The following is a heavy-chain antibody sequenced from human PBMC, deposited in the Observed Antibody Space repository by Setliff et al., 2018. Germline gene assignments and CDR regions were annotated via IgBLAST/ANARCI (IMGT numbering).Heavy chain of an antibody. J-gene: IGHJ4*02. CDR2: VYDSGTT. D-gene: IGHD2-2*01. CDR1: GDSISSRTYY. Sequence: SETLSLTCTVSGDSISSRTYYWGWIRQPPGKGLEWIGTVYDSGTTYYNPSLKSRVTIFVDTSKNQFSLNLNSVTAADTGVYYCASCRYQVPYDYWGQGILVTVSS. CDR3: ASCRYQVPYDY. V-gene: IGHV4-39*01.